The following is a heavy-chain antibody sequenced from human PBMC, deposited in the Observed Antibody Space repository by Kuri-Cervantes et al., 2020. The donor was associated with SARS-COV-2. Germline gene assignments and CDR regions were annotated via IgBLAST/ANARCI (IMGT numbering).Heavy chain of an antibody. D-gene: IGHD3-10*01. CDR2: ISYDGSNK. CDR1: GFTFSSYA. V-gene: IGHV3-30-3*01. CDR3: AREVEVGFGVNYYYALDV. Sequence: GESLKISCAASGFTFSSYAMHWVRQAPGKGLEWVAVISYDGSNKYYADSVKGRFTISRDNSKNTLYLQMNSLRAEDTAVYYCAREVEVGFGVNYYYALDVWGQGTTVTVSS. J-gene: IGHJ6*02.